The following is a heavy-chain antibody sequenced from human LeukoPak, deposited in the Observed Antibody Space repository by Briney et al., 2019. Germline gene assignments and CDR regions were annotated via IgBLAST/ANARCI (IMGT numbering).Heavy chain of an antibody. V-gene: IGHV4-34*01. CDR1: GGSFSGYY. J-gene: IGHJ4*02. Sequence: SETLSLTCAVYGGSFSGYYWSWIRQPPGKGLEWIGEINHSGSTNYNPSLKSRVTTSVDTSKNQFSLKLSSVTAADTAVYYCARGRGGYDRQWLARYYFDYWGQGTLVAVSS. CDR2: INHSGST. D-gene: IGHD6-19*01. CDR3: ARGRGGYDRQWLARYYFDY.